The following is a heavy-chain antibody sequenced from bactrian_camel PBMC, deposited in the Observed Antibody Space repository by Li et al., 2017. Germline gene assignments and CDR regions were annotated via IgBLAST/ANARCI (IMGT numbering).Heavy chain of an antibody. CDR1: GITYRWLC. D-gene: IGHD3*01. CDR2: ISVAGST. Sequence: VQLVESGGGSVQAGGSLRLSCETSGITYRWLCMAWFRQAPGQEREEVARISVAGSTRYDRTVEGRFTISKDNVKNTLYLQMNSLKTEDTAMYYCAADPYMTCIPPNVPRFVFLGQGTQVTVS. V-gene: IGHV3S55*01. J-gene: IGHJ4*01.